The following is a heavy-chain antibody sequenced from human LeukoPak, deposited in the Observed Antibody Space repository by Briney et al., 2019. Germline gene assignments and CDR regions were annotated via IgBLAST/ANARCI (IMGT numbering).Heavy chain of an antibody. V-gene: IGHV1-2*04. CDR3: ARVSGDILTGTSQGMDV. CDR1: GYTFTAYY. D-gene: IGHD3-9*01. CDR2: INPNSGGT. J-gene: IGHJ6*02. Sequence: ASVKVSCKASGYTFTAYYMHWVRQAPGQGLEWMGWINPNSGGTNYAQKFQDWVTMTRDTSISTVYMELSRLRSDDTAVYYCARVSGDILTGTSQGMDVWGQGTTVTVSS.